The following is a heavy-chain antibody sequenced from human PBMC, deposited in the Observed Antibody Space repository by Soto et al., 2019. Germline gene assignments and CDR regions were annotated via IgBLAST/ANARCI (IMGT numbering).Heavy chain of an antibody. CDR1: GYTFTSYG. V-gene: IGHV1-18*01. D-gene: IGHD3-10*01. CDR3: ARDRFGAPHGGWFDP. J-gene: IGHJ5*02. Sequence: GASVKVSCKASGYTFTSYGISWVRQAPGQGLEWMGWISAYNGNTNYAQKLQGRVTMTTDTSTSTAYMELRSLRSDDTAVYYCARDRFGAPHGGWFDPWGQGTLVTVSS. CDR2: ISAYNGNT.